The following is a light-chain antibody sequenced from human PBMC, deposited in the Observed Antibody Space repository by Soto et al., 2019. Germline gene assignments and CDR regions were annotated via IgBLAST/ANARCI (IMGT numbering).Light chain of an antibody. CDR2: GAS. CDR3: QQSGGSLYT. Sequence: EVVLTQSPGTLSLSPGERATLSCRASQTMNSNYLAWYQHKPGQAPRLLISGASRRATGIPDRFIGSGSGTDFTLTISRLEPEDIAVYYCQQSGGSLYTFGQGTKVEIK. J-gene: IGKJ2*01. V-gene: IGKV3-20*01. CDR1: QTMNSNY.